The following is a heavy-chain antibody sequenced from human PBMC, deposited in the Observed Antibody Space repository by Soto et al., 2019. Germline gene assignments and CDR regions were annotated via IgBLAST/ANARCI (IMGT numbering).Heavy chain of an antibody. CDR3: AGDFTGWPPDGVGA. CDR2: ISAYNGNT. V-gene: IGHV1-18*01. J-gene: IGHJ5*02. CDR1: GFTFTSYA. D-gene: IGHD6-19*01. Sequence: QVHLVQSGAEVKMPGASVKVSCKASGFTFTSYAFTWVRQAPGHGLEWMGWISAYNGNTNYARKFRDRVTMTTDRSASTRYMELGSLTSEDTTVYFCAGDFTGWPPDGVGAWGQGTLVSISA.